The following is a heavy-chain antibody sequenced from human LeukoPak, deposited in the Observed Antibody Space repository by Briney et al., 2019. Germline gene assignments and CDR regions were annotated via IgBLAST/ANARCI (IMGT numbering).Heavy chain of an antibody. CDR2: IKEDGSEK. J-gene: IGHJ4*02. D-gene: IGHD3-22*01. CDR1: GFTFSSSW. Sequence: GESLRLSCATSGFTFSSSWMSWVRQAPGKGLEWVANIKEDGSEKYYVDSVKGRFTISRDNAKNSLYLQMNSLRAEDTAVYYCARGRITMTWGQGTVVTVPS. CDR3: ARGRITMT. V-gene: IGHV3-7*01.